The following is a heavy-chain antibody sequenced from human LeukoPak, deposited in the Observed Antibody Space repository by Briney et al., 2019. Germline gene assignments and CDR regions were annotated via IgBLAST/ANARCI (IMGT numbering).Heavy chain of an antibody. CDR1: GGTFSSHA. CDR2: IIPIFGTA. Sequence: SVKVSCKASGGTFSSHAISWVRQAPGQGLEWMGGIIPIFGTANYAQKFQDRVTITTDESTSTAYMELSSLRSEDTAVYYCALSSSTRAIFDYWGQGTLVTVSS. J-gene: IGHJ4*02. CDR3: ALSSSTRAIFDY. V-gene: IGHV1-69*05. D-gene: IGHD6-6*01.